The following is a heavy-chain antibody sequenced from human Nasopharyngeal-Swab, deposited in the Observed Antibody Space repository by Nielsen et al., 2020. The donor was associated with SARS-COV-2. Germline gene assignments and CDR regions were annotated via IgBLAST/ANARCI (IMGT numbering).Heavy chain of an antibody. CDR1: GYSFTSYW. J-gene: IGHJ4*02. CDR2: IYPGDSDT. Sequence: GGSLSLSCKGSGYSFTSYWIGWVRQMPGKGLEWMGIIYPGDSDTRYSPSFHGQVTISAEKSISTAYLQWSSLKASDPAMYYCARYPRVVPAAPDYWGQGTLVTVSS. V-gene: IGHV5-51*01. CDR3: ARYPRVVPAAPDY. D-gene: IGHD2-2*01.